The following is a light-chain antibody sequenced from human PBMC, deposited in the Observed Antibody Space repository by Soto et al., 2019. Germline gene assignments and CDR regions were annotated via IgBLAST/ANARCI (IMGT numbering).Light chain of an antibody. CDR2: WGS. J-gene: IGKJ2*01. V-gene: IGKV4-1*01. CDR3: QHRGT. Sequence: DIVMTQSPDSLAVSLGERATINCKSSQSVLISSSNKNYLGWYQQKPGQPPKLLISWGSTRESGVPDRCSGSGSGADFTLTISSLQAEDVAVYYCQHRGTFGQGTKLEIK. CDR1: QSVLISSSNKNY.